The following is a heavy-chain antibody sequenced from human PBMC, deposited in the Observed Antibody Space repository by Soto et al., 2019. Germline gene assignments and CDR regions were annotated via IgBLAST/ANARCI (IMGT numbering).Heavy chain of an antibody. J-gene: IGHJ5*02. CDR1: GVSISSSSYY. CDR2: IYYSGST. V-gene: IGHV4-39*01. D-gene: IGHD6-13*01. CDR3: ARHYRSAGTYNWFDP. Sequence: SETLSLTCTFSGVSISSSSYYWGWIRQPPGKGLEWIGSIYYSGSTYYNPSLKSRVTISVDTSKNQFSLKLSSVTAADTAVYYCARHYRSAGTYNWFDPWGQGTLVTVSS.